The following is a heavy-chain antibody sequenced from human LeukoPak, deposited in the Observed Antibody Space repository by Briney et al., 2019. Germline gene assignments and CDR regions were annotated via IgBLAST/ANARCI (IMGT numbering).Heavy chain of an antibody. CDR2: ISAYNGNT. Sequence: GASVKVSCKASGYTFTSYGISWVRQAPGQGLEWMGWISAYNGNTNYAQKLQGRVTMTTDTSTSTAYMELRSLRSDDTAVYYCARDRNWGRKNDAFDIWGQGTMVTVSS. D-gene: IGHD7-27*01. V-gene: IGHV1-18*01. J-gene: IGHJ3*02. CDR1: GYTFTSYG. CDR3: ARDRNWGRKNDAFDI.